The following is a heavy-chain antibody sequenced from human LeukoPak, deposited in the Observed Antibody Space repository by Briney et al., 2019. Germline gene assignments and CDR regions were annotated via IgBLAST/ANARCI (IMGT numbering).Heavy chain of an antibody. CDR2: ITVYNGNT. J-gene: IGHJ4*02. V-gene: IGHV1-18*01. D-gene: IGHD5-24*01. CDR3: ARGSSIFGWLQFDPYYFDY. CDR1: GYNFTSYA. Sequence: ASVKVSCKASGYNFTSYAISWVRQAPGQGLEWMGWITVYNGNTKYAQKFQGRVTMTTDTMTTDTSTSAAYMELRSLRSDDTAVYYCARGSSIFGWLQFDPYYFDYWGQGTLVTVSS.